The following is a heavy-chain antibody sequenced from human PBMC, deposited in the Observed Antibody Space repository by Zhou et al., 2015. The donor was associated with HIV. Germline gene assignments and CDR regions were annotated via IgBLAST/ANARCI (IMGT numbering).Heavy chain of an antibody. D-gene: IGHD6-6*01. Sequence: QVQLVQSGAEVKKPGSSVKVSCKASGGTFSSYAISWVRQAPGQGLEWMGGIIPIFGTANYAQKFQGRVTITADESTSTAYMELSSLRSEDTAVYYCARADQYSSSWDEGYSWFDPWGQGTLVTVSS. CDR3: ARADQYSSSWDEGYSWFDP. J-gene: IGHJ5*02. CDR2: IIPIFGTA. CDR1: GGTFSSYA. V-gene: IGHV1-69*12.